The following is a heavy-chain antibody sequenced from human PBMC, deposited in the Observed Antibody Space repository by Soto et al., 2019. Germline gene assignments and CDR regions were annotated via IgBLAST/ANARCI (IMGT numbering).Heavy chain of an antibody. CDR2: IYYSGST. Sequence: SETLSLTCTVSGGSVSSGSYYWSWIRQPPGKGLEWIGYIYYSGSTNYNPSLKSRVTISVDTSKNQFSLKLSSVTAADTAVYYCARAISSSWEEAIEFAPWGQGTLVTVSS. J-gene: IGHJ5*02. CDR1: GGSVSSGSYY. V-gene: IGHV4-61*01. CDR3: ARAISSSWEEAIEFAP. D-gene: IGHD6-13*01.